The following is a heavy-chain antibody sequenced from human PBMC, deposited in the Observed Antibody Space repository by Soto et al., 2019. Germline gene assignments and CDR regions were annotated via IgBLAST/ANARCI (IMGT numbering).Heavy chain of an antibody. D-gene: IGHD2-15*01. V-gene: IGHV3-23*01. CDR1: GFTFSSYA. CDR3: AKQPWSSYYFDY. Sequence: GGSLRLSCAASGFTFSSYAMSWVRQAPGKGLEWVSAISGSGGRTYYADSVKGRFTISRDNSKNTLYLQMNSLRAEDTAVYYCAKQPWSSYYFDYWGQGTLVTVSS. J-gene: IGHJ4*02. CDR2: ISGSGGRT.